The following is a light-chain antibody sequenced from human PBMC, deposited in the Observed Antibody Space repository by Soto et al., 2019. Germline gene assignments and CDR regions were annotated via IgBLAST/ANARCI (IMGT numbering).Light chain of an antibody. CDR1: QSVSSCY. CDR3: QQYNSRQGT. Sequence: ESVLTESRGTLSLSPGARATISCLASQSVSSCYLAWYQQKPGQAPRLLIYGASSRATGIPDRFSGSGSGTDFTLTISRLEPEDFAVYYCQQYNSRQGTFGQGTKVDIK. CDR2: GAS. V-gene: IGKV3-20*01. J-gene: IGKJ1*01.